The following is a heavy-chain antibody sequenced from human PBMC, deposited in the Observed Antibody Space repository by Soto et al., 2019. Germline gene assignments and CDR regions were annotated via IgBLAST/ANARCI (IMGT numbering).Heavy chain of an antibody. Sequence: EVQLLESGGGLVQPGGSLRLSCAASGFTFSSYAMSWVRQAPGKGLEWVSAISGSGGTTYYADSVKARFTISRDNSKSTLYLQMNSLRAEETAVYYCAKDRDPRTGSYYYYYGLDVWGQGTTVTVSS. V-gene: IGHV3-23*01. D-gene: IGHD3-10*01. CDR1: GFTFSSYA. CDR2: ISGSGGTT. CDR3: AKDRDPRTGSYYYYYGLDV. J-gene: IGHJ6*02.